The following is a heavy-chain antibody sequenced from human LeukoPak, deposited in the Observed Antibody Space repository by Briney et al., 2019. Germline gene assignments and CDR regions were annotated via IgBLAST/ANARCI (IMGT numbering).Heavy chain of an antibody. CDR1: GGSFSGYY. V-gene: IGHV4-34*01. CDR2: IKHSGIT. D-gene: IGHD3-3*01. Sequence: SETLSLTCAVYGGSFSGYYWSWIRQPPGKGLEWIGEIKHSGITNYNPSLKSRVTISVDTSKNQFSLKLSSVTAADTAVYYCARGRQRITIFGVVIKTSGFDYWGQGTLVTVSS. J-gene: IGHJ4*02. CDR3: ARGRQRITIFGVVIKTSGFDY.